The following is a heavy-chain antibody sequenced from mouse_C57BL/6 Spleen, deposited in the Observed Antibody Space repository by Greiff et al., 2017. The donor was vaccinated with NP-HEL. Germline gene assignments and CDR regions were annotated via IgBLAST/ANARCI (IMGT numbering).Heavy chain of an antibody. J-gene: IGHJ3*01. CDR3: TGNSWFAY. CDR1: GFNIKDDY. Sequence: VQLQQSGAELVRPGASVKLSCTASGFNIKDDYMHWVKQRPEPGLEWIGWIDPENGDTEYASKFQGKATITADTSSNTAYLQLSSLTSEDTAVYYCTGNSWFAYWGQGTLVTVSA. D-gene: IGHD2-1*01. V-gene: IGHV14-4*01. CDR2: IDPENGDT.